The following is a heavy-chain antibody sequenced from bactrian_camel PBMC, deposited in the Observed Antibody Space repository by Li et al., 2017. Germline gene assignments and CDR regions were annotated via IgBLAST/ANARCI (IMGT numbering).Heavy chain of an antibody. CDR2: IASDGNGRT. J-gene: IGHJ4*01. CDR1: GYTYSGYL. V-gene: IGHV3S42*01. D-gene: IGHD3*01. Sequence: DVQLVESGGGTVQAGGSLRLSCVSSGYTYSGYLMGWFRQAPGKEREGVACIASDGNGRTSYVDSVRGRFTASQDNAKNTLYLQMNSPKPEDTAMYYCAARVGYYCPSESRWRDLSGYDYWGQGTQVTVS. CDR3: AARVGYYCPSESRWRDLSGYDY.